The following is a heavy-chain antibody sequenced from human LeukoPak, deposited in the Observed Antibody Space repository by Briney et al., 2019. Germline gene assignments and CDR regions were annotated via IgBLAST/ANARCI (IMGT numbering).Heavy chain of an antibody. CDR1: GFTFSSYA. CDR3: ARDYDSIHAFDI. V-gene: IGHV3-30-3*01. CDR2: ISYDGGNK. Sequence: PGGSLRLSCAASGFTFSSYAMHWVRQAPGKGLEWVAVISYDGGNKYFADSVKGRFTISRDNSKNTLYLQMNSLRAEDTAVYYCARDYDSIHAFDIWGQGTIVTVSS. D-gene: IGHD5-12*01. J-gene: IGHJ3*02.